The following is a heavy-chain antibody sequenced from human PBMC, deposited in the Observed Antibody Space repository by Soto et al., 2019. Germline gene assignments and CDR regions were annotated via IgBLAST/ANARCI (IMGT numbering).Heavy chain of an antibody. CDR3: ARDALSHYDFWSGFSWFDP. CDR2: VSHSGST. CDR1: GGSISTYY. D-gene: IGHD3-3*01. Sequence: SETLSLTCTVSGGSISTYYWSWIRQPPGKGLEWIGFVSHSGSTSYNPSLKSRVTMSVDPLKNEFSLKLTSVTAADTAVYFCARDALSHYDFWSGFSWFDPWGQGALVTVSS. V-gene: IGHV4-59*01. J-gene: IGHJ5*01.